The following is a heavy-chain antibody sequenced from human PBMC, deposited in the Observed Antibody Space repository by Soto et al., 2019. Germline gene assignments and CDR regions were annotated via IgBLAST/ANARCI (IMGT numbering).Heavy chain of an antibody. CDR3: AKGAVLRFLEWTPRAFDI. Sequence: GGSLRLSCAASGFTFSSYAMSWVRQAPGKGLEWVSAISGSGGSTYYADSVKGRFTISRDNSKNTLYLQMNSLRAEDTAVYYCAKGAVLRFLEWTPRAFDIWGQGTMVTVSS. CDR2: ISGSGGST. D-gene: IGHD3-3*01. J-gene: IGHJ3*02. V-gene: IGHV3-23*01. CDR1: GFTFSSYA.